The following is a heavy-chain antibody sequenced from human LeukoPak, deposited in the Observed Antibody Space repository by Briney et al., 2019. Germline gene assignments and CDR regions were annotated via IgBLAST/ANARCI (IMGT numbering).Heavy chain of an antibody. D-gene: IGHD5-18*01. J-gene: IGHJ4*02. V-gene: IGHV3-43D*03. CDR2: INWDGGNT. Sequence: PGGSLRLSCAVSGFTFDDYAMHWVRQAPGKGLEGVSLINWDGGNTYYADSVKGRFTISRDNSKNSLYLQMNSLRAEDTALYYCAKDKRRYSYGLSTFDYWGQGTLVTVSS. CDR3: AKDKRRYSYGLSTFDY. CDR1: GFTFDDYA.